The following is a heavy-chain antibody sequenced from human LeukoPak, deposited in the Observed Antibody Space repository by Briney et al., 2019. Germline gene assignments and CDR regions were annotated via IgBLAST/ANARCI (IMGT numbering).Heavy chain of an antibody. CDR1: GGSISSYY. J-gene: IGHJ4*02. D-gene: IGHD5-18*01. V-gene: IGHV4-59*01. CDR3: AGNTAMAPYYFDY. CDR2: IYYSGST. Sequence: SETLSLTCTVSGGSISSYYWSWIRQPPGKGLEWIGYIYYSGSTNYNPSLKSRVTISVDTSKNQFSLKLSSVTAADTAVYYCAGNTAMAPYYFDYWGQGTLVTVSS.